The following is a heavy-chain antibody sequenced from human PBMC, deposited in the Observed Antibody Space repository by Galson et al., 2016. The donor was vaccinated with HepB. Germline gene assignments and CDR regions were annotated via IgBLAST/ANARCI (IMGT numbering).Heavy chain of an antibody. CDR2: IIDNGGRT. CDR1: GFRFDDYA. J-gene: IGHJ2*01. Sequence: SLRLSCAGSGFRFDDYAMNWVRQPPGTGLGWVSGIIDNGGRTHYAESGKGRLTITRDNSRSTLYLNMDNLRVEDTAIYYCTKDSENNSRWWNLCFAHWGRGTQVTVSA. CDR3: TKDSENNSRWWNLCFAH. V-gene: IGHV3-23*01. D-gene: IGHD2-15*01.